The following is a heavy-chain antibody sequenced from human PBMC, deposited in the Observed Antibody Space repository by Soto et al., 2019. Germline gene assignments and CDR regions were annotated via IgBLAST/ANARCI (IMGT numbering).Heavy chain of an antibody. V-gene: IGHV1-69*01. CDR3: ARDGPQSTLTTGWFDP. CDR1: GGTFSSYA. Sequence: QVQLVQSGAEVKKPGSSVKVSCKASGGTFSSYAISWVRQAPGQGLEWMGGSIPIFGTANYAQKFQGRVTITADESTSTAYMELSSLRSEDTAVYYCARDGPQSTLTTGWFDPWGQGTLVTVSS. D-gene: IGHD4-17*01. J-gene: IGHJ5*02. CDR2: SIPIFGTA.